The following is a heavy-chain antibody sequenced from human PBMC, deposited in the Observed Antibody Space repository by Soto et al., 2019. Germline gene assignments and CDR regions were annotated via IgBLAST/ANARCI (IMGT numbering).Heavy chain of an antibody. CDR2: MYHSGST. CDR3: ARRFCSGPACVRLDS. D-gene: IGHD2-15*01. V-gene: IGHV4-4*02. J-gene: IGHJ4*02. Sequence: QVQLQESGPGLVRPSGTLSLTCAVSGGSISSNHWWTWVRHPPGQGLEWIGEMYHSGSTTYSPSLQRRVTISVDKSKNQFSLKLDSVTAADTAVYYCARRFCSGPACVRLDSWGQGTLVTVSS. CDR1: GGSISSNHW.